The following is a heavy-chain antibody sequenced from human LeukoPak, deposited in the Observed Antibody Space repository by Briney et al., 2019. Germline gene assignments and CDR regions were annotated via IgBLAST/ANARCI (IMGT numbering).Heavy chain of an antibody. CDR1: GYTFTSYG. D-gene: IGHD2/OR15-2a*01. CDR3: ARVIIKGASDAFAI. V-gene: IGHV1-18*01. Sequence: GSVTVSCMASGYTFTSYGMSWVRQAPGQGLEGMGWISAYNGNTNYAQRLQGTVTMTPHTSTSTAYMELRSLTSDDTAVYYCARVIIKGASDAFAIWGQATMVTVSS. CDR2: ISAYNGNT. J-gene: IGHJ3*02.